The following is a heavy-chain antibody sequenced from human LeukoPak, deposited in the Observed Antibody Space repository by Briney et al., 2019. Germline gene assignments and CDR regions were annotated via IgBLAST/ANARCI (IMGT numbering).Heavy chain of an antibody. CDR3: ARGAGDDYGGNEYFQH. CDR2: INHSGST. CDR1: GGSFSGYY. Sequence: SETLSLTCAVYGGSFSGYYWSWIRQSPEKGLEWIGEINHSGSTNYNPSLKSRVITSVDTTKNQFSLKLSSVTAADTAVYYCARGAGDDYGGNEYFQHWGQGTLVTVSS. V-gene: IGHV4-34*01. J-gene: IGHJ1*01. D-gene: IGHD4-23*01.